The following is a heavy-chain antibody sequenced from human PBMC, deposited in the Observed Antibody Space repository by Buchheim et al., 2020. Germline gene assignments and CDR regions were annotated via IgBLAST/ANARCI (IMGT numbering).Heavy chain of an antibody. D-gene: IGHD6-6*01. CDR3: AREERQLVVCDY. Sequence: EVQLVESGGGLVQPGGSLRLSCAASGFTFSDHCMHWVRQTPGKGLVWVSRISSDGSSTKYADSVKGRFTISRDNAKNTLFLQMNSLRAEDTAVYYCAREERQLVVCDYWGQGT. CDR2: ISSDGSST. CDR1: GFTFSDHC. V-gene: IGHV3-74*01. J-gene: IGHJ4*02.